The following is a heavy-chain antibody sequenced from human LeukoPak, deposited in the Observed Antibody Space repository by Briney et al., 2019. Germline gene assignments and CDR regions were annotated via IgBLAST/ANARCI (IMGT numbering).Heavy chain of an antibody. V-gene: IGHV1-69*13. D-gene: IGHD6-13*01. J-gene: IGHJ5*02. CDR2: IIPIFGTA. CDR3: ARDGNDRIAAAGTRFSNWFDP. Sequence: ASVKDSCKASGGTFSSYAISWVRQAPGQGLEWMGGIIPIFGTANYAQKFQGRVTITADESTSTAYMELSSLRSEDTAVYYCARDGNDRIAAAGTRFSNWFDPWGKGPLVTVSS. CDR1: GGTFSSYA.